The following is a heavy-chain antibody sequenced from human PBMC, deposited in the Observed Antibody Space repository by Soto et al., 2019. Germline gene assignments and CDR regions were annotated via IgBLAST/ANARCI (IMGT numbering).Heavy chain of an antibody. Sequence: PGGSLRLSCAASGFTFDDYSMHWVRQAPGKGLEWVSAISGSGGSTYYADSVKGRFTISRDNSKNTLYLQMNSLRAEDTAVYYCAKGVPGIAVAGTGYFQHWGQGTLVTVSS. CDR2: ISGSGGST. J-gene: IGHJ1*01. CDR3: AKGVPGIAVAGTGYFQH. CDR1: GFTFDDYS. V-gene: IGHV3-23*01. D-gene: IGHD6-19*01.